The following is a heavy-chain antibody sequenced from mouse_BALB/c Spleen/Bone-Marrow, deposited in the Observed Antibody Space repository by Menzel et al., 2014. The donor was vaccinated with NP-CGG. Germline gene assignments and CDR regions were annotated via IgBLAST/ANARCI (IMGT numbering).Heavy chain of an antibody. Sequence: QVRLQQSGAELARPGASVKLSCKASGYTFTGYYINWVKQRTGQGLEWIGEIYPGSGNTYYNEKFKGKATLTADKSSSTAYMQLSSLTSEDSAVYFCARRGYFDYWGQGTTLTVSS. CDR2: IYPGSGNT. J-gene: IGHJ2*01. CDR3: ARRGYFDY. CDR1: GYTFTGYY. V-gene: IGHV1-77*01.